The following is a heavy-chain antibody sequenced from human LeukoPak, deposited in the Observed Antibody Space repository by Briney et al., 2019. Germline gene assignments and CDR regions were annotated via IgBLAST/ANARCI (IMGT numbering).Heavy chain of an antibody. Sequence: ASVKVSCKASGYTFTSYYMHWVRQAPGQGLEWMGIINPSGGSTSYAQKFQGRVTMTRDTSTSTVYMELSSLRSEDTAVHYCARVAWEGSYCGGDCYPFDYWGQGTLVTVSS. D-gene: IGHD2-21*02. V-gene: IGHV1-46*01. CDR3: ARVAWEGSYCGGDCYPFDY. J-gene: IGHJ4*02. CDR1: GYTFTSYY. CDR2: INPSGGST.